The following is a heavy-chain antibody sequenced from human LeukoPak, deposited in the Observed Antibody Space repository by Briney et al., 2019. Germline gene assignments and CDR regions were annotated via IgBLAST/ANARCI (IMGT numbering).Heavy chain of an antibody. J-gene: IGHJ4*02. CDR2: FDPEDGET. V-gene: IGHV1-24*01. CDR3: ATAMTAMVTYYFDY. D-gene: IGHD5-18*01. Sequence: ASVKVSCKVSGYTLTELSMHWVRQTPGKGLEWMGGFDPEDGETIYAQKFQGRVTMIEDTSTDAAYMELSSLRSEDTAVYYCATAMTAMVTYYFDYWGQGTLVTVSS. CDR1: GYTLTELS.